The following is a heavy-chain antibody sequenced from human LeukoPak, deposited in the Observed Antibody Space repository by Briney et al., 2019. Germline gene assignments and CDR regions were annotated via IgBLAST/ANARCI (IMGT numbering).Heavy chain of an antibody. D-gene: IGHD2-21*01. CDR2: ISYDGSNK. Sequence: GGSLRLSCAASGFTFSSYAMHWVRQAPGKGLEWVAVISYDGSNKYYADSVKGRFTISRDNSKNTLYLQMNSLRAEDTAVYYCARGDFANYFDCWGQGTLVTVSS. CDR3: ARGDFANYFDC. CDR1: GFTFSSYA. V-gene: IGHV3-30-3*01. J-gene: IGHJ4*02.